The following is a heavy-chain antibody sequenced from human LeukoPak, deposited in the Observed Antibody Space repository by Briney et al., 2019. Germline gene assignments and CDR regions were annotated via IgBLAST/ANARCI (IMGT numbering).Heavy chain of an antibody. Sequence: SETLPLTCTVSGGSISSSSYYWGWIRQPPGKGLEWIGSIYYSGSTYYNPSLKSRVTISVDTSKNQFSLKLSSVTAADTAVYYCARDQQWLTPLDYWGQGTLVTVSS. J-gene: IGHJ4*02. CDR2: IYYSGST. CDR1: GGSISSSSYY. V-gene: IGHV4-39*07. D-gene: IGHD6-19*01. CDR3: ARDQQWLTPLDY.